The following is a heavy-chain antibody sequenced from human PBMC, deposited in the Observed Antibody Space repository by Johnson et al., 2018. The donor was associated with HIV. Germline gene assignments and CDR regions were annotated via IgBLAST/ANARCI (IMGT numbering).Heavy chain of an antibody. V-gene: IGHV3-20*04. CDR3: ASPGTVVTGLAFDI. Sequence: VQLVESGGGVVRPGGSLRLSCAASGFTFDDYGMSWVRQVPGKGLAWVSGISWNGGSTGYADSVKGRFTISRDNSKNTLYLQMNSLRAEDTAVYYCASPGTVVTGLAFDIWGQGTMVTVSS. D-gene: IGHD4-23*01. J-gene: IGHJ3*02. CDR1: GFTFDDYG. CDR2: ISWNGGST.